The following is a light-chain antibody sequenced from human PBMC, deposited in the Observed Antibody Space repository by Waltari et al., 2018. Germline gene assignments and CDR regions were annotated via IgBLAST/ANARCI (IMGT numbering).Light chain of an antibody. CDR3: LQDYTYPWT. CDR1: QGIGSD. CDR2: DAS. Sequence: AIQMTQSPSSLSASVGDRVTIPCRASQGIGSDLGWYQQKPGKAPKVLIYDASRLATGVPSRFSGSGSGTDFTLTISSLQPEDFATYYCLQDYTYPWTFGQGTKVEIK. J-gene: IGKJ1*01. V-gene: IGKV1-6*01.